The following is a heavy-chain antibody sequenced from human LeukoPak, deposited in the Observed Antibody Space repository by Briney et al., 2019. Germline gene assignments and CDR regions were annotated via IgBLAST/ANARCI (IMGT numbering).Heavy chain of an antibody. CDR2: IIPIFGTA. V-gene: IGHV1-69*05. J-gene: IGHJ4*02. CDR3: AKGEWFESWGFDY. CDR1: GGTFSSYA. D-gene: IGHD3-3*01. Sequence: ASVKVSCKASGGTFSSYAISWVRQAPGQGLEWMGGIIPIFGTANYAQKFQGRVTITTDESTSTAYMELSSLRSEDTAVYYCAKGEWFESWGFDYWGQGTLVTVSS.